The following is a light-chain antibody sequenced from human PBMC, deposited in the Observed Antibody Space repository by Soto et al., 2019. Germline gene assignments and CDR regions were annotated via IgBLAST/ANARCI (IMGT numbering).Light chain of an antibody. CDR1: QGISND. CDR2: AAS. J-gene: IGKJ1*01. CDR3: QKYNSAPWT. V-gene: IGKV1-27*01. Sequence: DIQMTQSPSSLSASVGDSVTITCRASQGISNDLAWYQQKPGQVPKLLIYAASTLQSGVPSRFSGSGSGTDFTLTISSLQPEDVATYYFQKYNSAPWTFGQGTKVEIK.